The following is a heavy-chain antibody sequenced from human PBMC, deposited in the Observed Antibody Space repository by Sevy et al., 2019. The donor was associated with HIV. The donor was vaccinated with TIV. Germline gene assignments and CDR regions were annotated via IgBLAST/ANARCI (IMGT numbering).Heavy chain of an antibody. CDR1: GFTFSSYA. J-gene: IGHJ4*02. Sequence: GESLKISCAASGFTFSSYAMNWVRQAPGKGLEWVSSINAISSNIYYADSVKGRFTISRDNAENSLHLQMNSVRAEDTAVYYCARDLFSGGNAVYGYWGQGTLVTVSS. CDR2: INAISSNI. CDR3: ARDLFSGGNAVYGY. D-gene: IGHD2-15*01. V-gene: IGHV3-21*01.